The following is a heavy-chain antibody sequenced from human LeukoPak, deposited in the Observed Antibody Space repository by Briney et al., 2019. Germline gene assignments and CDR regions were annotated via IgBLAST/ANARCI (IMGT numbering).Heavy chain of an antibody. CDR1: GGSISSYY. CDR2: IYYSGST. Sequence: SETLSLTCTVSGGSISSYYWSWIRQPPGKGLEWIGYIYYSGSTNYNPSLKSRVTMSVDTSKNQFSLKLSSVTAADTAVYYCARDLDYDSSGYYLWGQGTMVTVSS. J-gene: IGHJ3*01. D-gene: IGHD3-22*01. V-gene: IGHV4-59*01. CDR3: ARDLDYDSSGYYL.